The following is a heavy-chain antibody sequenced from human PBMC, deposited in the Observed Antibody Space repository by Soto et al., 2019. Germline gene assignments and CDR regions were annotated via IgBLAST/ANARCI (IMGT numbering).Heavy chain of an antibody. CDR1: GGSISSSSYS. D-gene: IGHD3-22*01. V-gene: IGHV4-39*01. J-gene: IGHJ5*02. Sequence: SETLSLTCTVSGGSISSSSYSWGWIRQPPGKGLEWIGSIYYSVSTYYNPSLKSRVTISVDKSKNQFSLKLSSVTAADTAVYYCARLHCYGSSGYHLEPWAQGTMVTVSS. CDR3: ARLHCYGSSGYHLEP. CDR2: IYYSVST.